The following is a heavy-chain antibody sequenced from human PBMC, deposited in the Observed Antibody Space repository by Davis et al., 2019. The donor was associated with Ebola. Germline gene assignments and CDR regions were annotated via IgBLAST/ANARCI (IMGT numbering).Heavy chain of an antibody. CDR2: INPNSGGT. CDR1: RYTFTGYY. CDR3: ARFPHRGSYYDWFDP. J-gene: IGHJ5*02. V-gene: IGHV1-2*06. Sequence: ASVQVSCKASRYTFTGYYMHWVRQAPGQGLEWMGRINPNSGGTNYAQKFQGRVTMTRDTSISTAYMELSRLRSDDTAVYYCARFPHRGSYYDWFDPWGQGTLVTVSS. D-gene: IGHD1-26*01.